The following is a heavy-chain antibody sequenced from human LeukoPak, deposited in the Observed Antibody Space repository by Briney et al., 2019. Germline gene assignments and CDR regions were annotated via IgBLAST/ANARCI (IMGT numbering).Heavy chain of an antibody. V-gene: IGHV4-59*08. CDR1: GGSISTYY. D-gene: IGHD5-12*01. J-gene: IGHJ4*02. Sequence: SETLFLTCTVSGGSISTYYWSWIQQPPGKGLEWIGYIHYSGTTNYNPSLKNRVTISLDTSKNQFSLNLSSVTAADTTVYYCARMGGYSGYATHWGQGTLVTVSS. CDR2: IHYSGTT. CDR3: ARMGGYSGYATH.